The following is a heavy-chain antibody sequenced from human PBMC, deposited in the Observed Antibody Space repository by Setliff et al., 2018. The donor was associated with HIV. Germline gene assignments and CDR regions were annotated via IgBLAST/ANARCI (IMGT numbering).Heavy chain of an antibody. CDR2: IIPIFGTG. CDR1: GYTFTSYA. J-gene: IGHJ3*02. Sequence: SVKVSCKASGYTFTSYAMHWVRQAPGQRLEWMGSIIPIFGTGNYAQKFQGRVTITADESTSTFYMELSSLRSADTAVYYCAGPRGDEAFDIWGQGTKVTVSS. CDR3: AGPRGDEAFDI. V-gene: IGHV1-69*13. D-gene: IGHD3-10*01.